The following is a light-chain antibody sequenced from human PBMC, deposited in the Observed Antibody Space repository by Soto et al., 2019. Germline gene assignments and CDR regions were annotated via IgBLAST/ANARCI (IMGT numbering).Light chain of an antibody. CDR3: QQYVGSPRT. Sequence: EIVLTQSPGTLSVSPGERATLSCRASQSLNSNSLAWYQQKPGQAPRLLIYNAYNRASGIPDRFSGSGLGTDFTLPISSLEPEVFVVYPCQQYVGSPRTFGQGTKVEVK. V-gene: IGKV3-20*01. J-gene: IGKJ1*01. CDR2: NAY. CDR1: QSLNSNS.